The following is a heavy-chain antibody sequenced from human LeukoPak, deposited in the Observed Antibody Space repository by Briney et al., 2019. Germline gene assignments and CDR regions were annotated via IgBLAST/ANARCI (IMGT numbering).Heavy chain of an antibody. V-gene: IGHV4-59*08. CDR1: GGSISSYY. CDR3: ARLGASSTGYPQWVYFDY. Sequence: SETLSLTCTVSGGSISSYYWSWIRQPPGKGLEWIGYIYYSGSTNYNPSLKSRVTISVDTSKNQFSLKLSSVTAADTAVYYCARLGASSTGYPQWVYFDYWGQGTLVTVSS. CDR2: IYYSGST. J-gene: IGHJ4*02. D-gene: IGHD3-9*01.